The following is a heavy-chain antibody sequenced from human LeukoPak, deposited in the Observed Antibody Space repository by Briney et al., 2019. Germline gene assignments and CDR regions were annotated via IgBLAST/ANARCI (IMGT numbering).Heavy chain of an antibody. V-gene: IGHV3-23*01. J-gene: IGHJ4*02. CDR3: AKVVGYSYGFLDY. Sequence: GGSLRLSCAASGFTFSSYAMSWVRQAPGKELEWVSAISGSGGSTYYADSVKGRFTISRDNSKNTLYLQMNSLRAEDTAVYHCAKVVGYSYGFLDYWGQGTLVTVSS. D-gene: IGHD5-18*01. CDR1: GFTFSSYA. CDR2: ISGSGGST.